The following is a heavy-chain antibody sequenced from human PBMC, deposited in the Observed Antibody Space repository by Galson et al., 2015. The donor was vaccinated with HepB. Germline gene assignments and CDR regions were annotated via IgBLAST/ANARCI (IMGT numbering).Heavy chain of an antibody. J-gene: IGHJ4*02. D-gene: IGHD4-17*01. CDR3: ARVADSDYGDHSHFDS. Sequence: SLRLSCAASGFTFSDYYMSWIRQAPGKGLEWLSYISSSTIYTNYADSVKGRFTISRDNVKNSMYLQMNRLRAEDPAVYYCARVADSDYGDHSHFDSWGQGTLVTVSS. CDR2: ISSSTIYT. CDR1: GFTFSDYY. V-gene: IGHV3-11*06.